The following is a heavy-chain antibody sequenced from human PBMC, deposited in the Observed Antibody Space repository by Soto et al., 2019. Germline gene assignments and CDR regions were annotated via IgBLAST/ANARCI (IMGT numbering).Heavy chain of an antibody. D-gene: IGHD3-16*01. CDR1: GFNFGGYA. CDR3: AKRGGYAISFYDS. V-gene: IGHV3-23*01. J-gene: IGHJ4*02. Sequence: PGGSLRLSCAGTGFNFGGYAMSWVRQAPGKGLEWVSTLSGDGSRAYYADSVRGRFTVSRDNSKSTLYLRMNSLRADDTAMYYCAKRGGYAISFYDSWGQGTLVTVSS. CDR2: LSGDGSRA.